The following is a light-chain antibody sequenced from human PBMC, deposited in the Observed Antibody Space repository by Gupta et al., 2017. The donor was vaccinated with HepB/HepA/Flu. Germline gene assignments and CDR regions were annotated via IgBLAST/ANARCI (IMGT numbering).Light chain of an antibody. CDR3: QHRLSWPLT. J-gene: IGKJ4*01. Sequence: LFTQSPSILSLSPGGKATLSCRASEKIETFLAWYHQRPGQAPRLLLYDVSIRSIGVPARFSGRGSGTDFTLIIDTLQPEDLGLYFCQHRLSWPLTFVGGTKVGI. CDR2: DVS. CDR1: EKIETF. V-gene: IGKV3-11*01.